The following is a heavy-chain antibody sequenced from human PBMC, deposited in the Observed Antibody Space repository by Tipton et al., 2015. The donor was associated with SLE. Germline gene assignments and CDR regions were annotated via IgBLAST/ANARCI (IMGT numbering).Heavy chain of an antibody. CDR3: ARRQQLVLGDAFDI. V-gene: IGHV1-18*01. CDR1: AYTFTSFG. D-gene: IGHD6-13*01. Sequence: QLVQSGAEVKKPGASVKVSCQASAYTFTSFGISWVRQAPGQGLEWMGWISTYNGNTNYAQKFQGRVTMTTDTSTSTAYMELRSLRSDDTAVYYCARRQQLVLGDAFDIWGQGTMVTVSS. CDR2: ISTYNGNT. J-gene: IGHJ3*02.